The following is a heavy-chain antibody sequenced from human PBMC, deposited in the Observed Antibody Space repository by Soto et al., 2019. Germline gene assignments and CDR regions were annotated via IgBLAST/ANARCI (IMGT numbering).Heavy chain of an antibody. J-gene: IGHJ3*01. Sequence: QVPLVQSGAEVKKPGSSVKVSCKTSGGTLNSYGINWVRQAPGQGLEYLGGIIPILKTTNYAQTSQGRVTITADESTSKVYMEMRSLTSEDTAVYYCARGSPDGYYASGIYGTYAVDLWDQGTMVTVSS. CDR3: ARGSPDGYYASGIYGTYAVDL. D-gene: IGHD3-10*01. CDR2: IIPILKTT. CDR1: GGTLNSYG. V-gene: IGHV1-69*01.